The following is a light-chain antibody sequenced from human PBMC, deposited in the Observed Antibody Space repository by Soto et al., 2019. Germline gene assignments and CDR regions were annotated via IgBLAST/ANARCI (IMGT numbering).Light chain of an antibody. CDR2: DAS. CDR3: QQRSTLVT. J-gene: IGKJ5*01. V-gene: IGKV3-11*01. Sequence: EIVLTQSPATLSLSPGERATLSCRASQSVSSYLAWYQQKPGQAPRLLIYDASNRATGIPARFSGSGSGTAFTLTILRLEDEDFAVYHWQQRSTLVTFGQGTRLEIK. CDR1: QSVSSY.